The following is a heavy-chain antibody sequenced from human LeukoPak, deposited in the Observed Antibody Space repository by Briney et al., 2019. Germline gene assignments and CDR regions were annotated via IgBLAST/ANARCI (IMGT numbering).Heavy chain of an antibody. D-gene: IGHD5-12*01. CDR1: GYTFTSYY. CDR2: INPSGGST. Sequence: ASVKVSCKASGYTFTSYYMHWVRQAPGQGLEWMGIINPSGGSTNYAQKFQGRVTMTRDTSTSTVYMELSSLRSEDTAVYYCARDLRAVDIVATTNPMYSWFDPWGQGTLVTVSS. V-gene: IGHV1-46*01. CDR3: ARDLRAVDIVATTNPMYSWFDP. J-gene: IGHJ5*02.